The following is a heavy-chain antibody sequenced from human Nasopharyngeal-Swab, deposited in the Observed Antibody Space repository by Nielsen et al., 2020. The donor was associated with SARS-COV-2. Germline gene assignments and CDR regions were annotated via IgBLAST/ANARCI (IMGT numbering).Heavy chain of an antibody. J-gene: IGHJ6*02. D-gene: IGHD1-26*01. Sequence: ASVKVSCKASGYTFTSYDIDWVRQATGQGLEWMGWMNPNSGNTGYAQKFQGRVTMTRNTSISTAYMELSSLRSEDTAVYYCARVGWGDPPSGSYSYYYYGMDVWGQGTTVTVSS. CDR2: MNPNSGNT. V-gene: IGHV1-8*01. CDR1: GYTFTSYD. CDR3: ARVGWGDPPSGSYSYYYYGMDV.